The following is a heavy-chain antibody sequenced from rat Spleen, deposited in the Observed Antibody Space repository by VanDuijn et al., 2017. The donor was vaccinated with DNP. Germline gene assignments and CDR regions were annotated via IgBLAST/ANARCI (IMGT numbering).Heavy chain of an antibody. CDR3: ARLRLEWELRAMDA. CDR1: GYSITSNY. D-gene: IGHD1-1*01. J-gene: IGHJ4*01. CDR2: ISNSGSP. Sequence: EVQLQESGPGLVTPSQSLSLTCSVTGYSITSNYWGWIRKSPGNKMEWIGPISNSGSPRYNPSLKRRISITSDTSKNQFFLHLDSVTTEDTATYSCARLRLEWELRAMDAWGHGTSVTVSS. V-gene: IGHV3-1*01.